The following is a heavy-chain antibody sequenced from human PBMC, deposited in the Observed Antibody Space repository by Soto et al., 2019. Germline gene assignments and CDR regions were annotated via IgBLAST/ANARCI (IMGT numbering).Heavy chain of an antibody. D-gene: IGHD3-10*01. CDR1: GGSIGGYY. Sequence: QVQLQESGPGLVKPSETLSLICTVSGGSIGGYYWNWIRQPPGKGLEWMGYISYSGRSDYNPSLKSRVTISQDPSRNQFSLRLSSVTAVDTATYYCANSYGSGTYFFSWGQGTLVTVSS. CDR2: ISYSGRS. CDR3: ANSYGSGTYFFS. V-gene: IGHV4-59*01. J-gene: IGHJ5*02.